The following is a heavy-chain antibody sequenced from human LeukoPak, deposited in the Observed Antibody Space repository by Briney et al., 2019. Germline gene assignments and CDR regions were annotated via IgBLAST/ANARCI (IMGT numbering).Heavy chain of an antibody. CDR3: ARSSRSGTTSGTYGYFDL. Sequence: SGGSLRLSCAASGFTFSSYSMNWVRQAPGKGLEWVSSISSSSSYIYYADSVKGRFTISRDNAKNSLYLQMNSLRAEDTDTAVYYCARSSRSGTTSGTYGYFDLWCRGTLVTVSS. J-gene: IGHJ2*01. V-gene: IGHV3-21*01. D-gene: IGHD2/OR15-2a*01. CDR2: ISSSSSYI. CDR1: GFTFSSYS.